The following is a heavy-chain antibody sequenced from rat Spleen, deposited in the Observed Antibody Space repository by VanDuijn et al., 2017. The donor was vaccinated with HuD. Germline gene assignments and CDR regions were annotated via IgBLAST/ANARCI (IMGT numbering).Heavy chain of an antibody. V-gene: IGHV3-3*01. Sequence: EVQLQESGPGLVKPSQSLPLTCSVTDYSITSTFWGWIRKFPGNKLEWMGYINSAGITNYNPTLKSRISITRDTSKNQFFLQVNSVITEDTATYYWAGEVLKWSYVDYWGRGGMVTFSS. CDR3: AGEVLKWSYVDY. CDR2: INSAGIT. D-gene: IGHD1-1*01. CDR1: DYSITSTF. J-gene: IGHJ2*01.